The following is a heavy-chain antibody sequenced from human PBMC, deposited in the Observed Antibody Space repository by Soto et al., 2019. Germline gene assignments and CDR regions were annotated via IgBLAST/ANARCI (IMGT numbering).Heavy chain of an antibody. V-gene: IGHV1-69*12. J-gene: IGHJ6*02. CDR1: GGTFSNYA. Sequence: QVQLVQSGAEVKKPGSSVKVSCKVSGGTFSNYAIDWVRLAPGHGLEWMGGIVPIFGTTYYTQKFQGRATILADCSTTTAYLEMSSLRSEDTAIYSCARVEAVAGLCNYHGLDVWGQGAAVTVSS. D-gene: IGHD6-19*01. CDR3: ARVEAVAGLCNYHGLDV. CDR2: IVPIFGTT.